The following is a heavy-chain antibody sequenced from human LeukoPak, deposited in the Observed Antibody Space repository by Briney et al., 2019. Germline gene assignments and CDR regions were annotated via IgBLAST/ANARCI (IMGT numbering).Heavy chain of an antibody. J-gene: IGHJ6*02. CDR2: ISKNGGRT. CDR3: ARDNSPAAGIYYYGMDV. D-gene: IGHD6-13*01. CDR1: GFTFDDYA. V-gene: IGHV3-43*02. Sequence: GGSLRLSCAASGFTFDDYAMHWVRQVPGKGLEWVSLISKNGGRTHYADSVKGRFTISRDNSKNSLYLQMNSLRHEVTALYFCARDNSPAAGIYYYGMDVWGQGTTVTVSS.